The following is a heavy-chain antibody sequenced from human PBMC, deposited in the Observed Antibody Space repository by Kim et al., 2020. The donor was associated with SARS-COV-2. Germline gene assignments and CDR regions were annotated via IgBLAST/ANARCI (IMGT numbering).Heavy chain of an antibody. CDR3: ARDYKPAQGFLEWYIPNYYYYYMDV. CDR2: IIPILGIA. V-gene: IGHV1-69*04. Sequence: SVKVSCKASGGTFSSYAISWVRQAPGQGLEWMGRIIPILGIANYAQKFQGRVTITADKSTSTAYMELSSLRSEDTAVYYCARDYKPAQGFLEWYIPNYYYYYMDVWGKGTTVTVSS. J-gene: IGHJ6*03. CDR1: GGTFSSYA. D-gene: IGHD3-3*01.